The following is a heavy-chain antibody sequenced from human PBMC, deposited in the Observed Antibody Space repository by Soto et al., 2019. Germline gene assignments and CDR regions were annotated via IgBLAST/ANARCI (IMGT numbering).Heavy chain of an antibody. V-gene: IGHV3-23*01. CDR2: ISGGGDGT. CDR3: ARGGYSRGWSFDY. Sequence: PGGSLRLSCAASGFTFSNYAISWVRRAPGTGLEWVSTISGGGDGTYYSDSVKGRFTISRDNSKNTLYLQINSLRADDTAVFHCARGGYSRGWSFDYWGQGTLVTVSS. J-gene: IGHJ4*02. CDR1: GFTFSNYA. D-gene: IGHD6-19*01.